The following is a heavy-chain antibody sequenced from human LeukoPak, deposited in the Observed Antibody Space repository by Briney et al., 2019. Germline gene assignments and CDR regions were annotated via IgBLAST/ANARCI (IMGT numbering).Heavy chain of an antibody. CDR3: ARAHDYYDSSGCFDY. V-gene: IGHV1-18*01. D-gene: IGHD3-22*01. CDR2: ISAYNGNT. Sequence: ASVKVSCKASGYTFTSYGISWVRQAPGQGLEWMGWISAYNGNTNYAQKLQGRVTMTTDTSTSTAYMELRSLRSDDTAVYYCARAHDYYDSSGCFDYWGQGTLVTVSS. J-gene: IGHJ4*02. CDR1: GYTFTSYG.